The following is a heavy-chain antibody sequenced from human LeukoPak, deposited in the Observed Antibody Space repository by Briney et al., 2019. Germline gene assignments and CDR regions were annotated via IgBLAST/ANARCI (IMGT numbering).Heavy chain of an antibody. CDR2: IIPIFGTA. D-gene: IGHD5-12*01. CDR3: ARGMVATGIYYYYYMDV. CDR1: GGTISSYA. V-gene: IGHV1-69*05. J-gene: IGHJ6*03. Sequence: SVKVSCKASGGTISSYAISWVRQAPGQGLEWMGGIIPIFGTANYAQKFQGRVTITTDESTSTAYMELSSLRSEDTAVYYCARGMVATGIYYYYYMDVWGKGTTVTVSS.